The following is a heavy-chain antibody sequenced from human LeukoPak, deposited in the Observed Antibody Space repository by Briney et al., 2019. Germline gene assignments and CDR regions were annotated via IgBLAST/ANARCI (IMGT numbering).Heavy chain of an antibody. J-gene: IGHJ4*02. D-gene: IGHD6-19*01. CDR1: GYTFTGYY. V-gene: IGHV1-2*02. Sequence: ASVKVSCKASGYTFTGYYMHWVRQAPGQGLEWMGWINPNSGGTNYAQKFQGRVTMTRDTSISTAYMELSRLRSDDTAVYYCARDSGEWLVQGGYWGQGTLVTVSS. CDR2: INPNSGGT. CDR3: ARDSGEWLVQGGY.